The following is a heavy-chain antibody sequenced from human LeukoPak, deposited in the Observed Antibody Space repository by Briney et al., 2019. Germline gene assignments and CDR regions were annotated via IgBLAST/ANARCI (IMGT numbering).Heavy chain of an antibody. D-gene: IGHD1-26*01. CDR1: GFTISIHW. CDR2: IKPDGGEK. V-gene: IGHV3-7*01. J-gene: IGHJ6*03. Sequence: PGGSLRLSCAASGFTISIHWMSWVRQSPGKGLEWVANIKPDGGEKYYMDSVRGRFTISRDNAKNSLYLQMNSLRVEDTAVYYCARDPYSGTYGDTYYYYMDVWGKGTTVTISS. CDR3: ARDPYSGTYGDTYYYYMDV.